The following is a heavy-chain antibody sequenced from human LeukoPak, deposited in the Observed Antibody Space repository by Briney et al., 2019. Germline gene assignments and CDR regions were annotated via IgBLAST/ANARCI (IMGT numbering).Heavy chain of an antibody. D-gene: IGHD3-10*01. Sequence: SETLSLTCTVSGGSISSSSYYWGWIRQPPGKGLEWIGSIYYSGSTYYNPSLKNRVTISVDTSKNQFSLKLSSVTAADTAVYYCARGTMVRGVISYVYGGQGTLVTVSS. CDR3: ARGTMVRGVISYVY. V-gene: IGHV4-39*07. J-gene: IGHJ4*02. CDR1: GGSISSSSYY. CDR2: IYYSGST.